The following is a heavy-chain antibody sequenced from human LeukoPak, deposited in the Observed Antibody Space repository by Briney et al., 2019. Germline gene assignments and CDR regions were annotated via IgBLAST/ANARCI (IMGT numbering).Heavy chain of an antibody. CDR3: ARDGTLLRFLEWFQNWFDP. D-gene: IGHD3-3*01. J-gene: IGHJ5*02. CDR1: GFTFSIYS. CDR2: ISSSSSYI. Sequence: PGGSLRLSCAASGFTFSIYSMNWVRQAQGKGLEWVSSISSSSSYIYYADSVKGRFTISRDNAKNSLYLQMNSLRAEDTAVYYCARDGTLLRFLEWFQNWFDPWGQGTLVTVSS. V-gene: IGHV3-21*01.